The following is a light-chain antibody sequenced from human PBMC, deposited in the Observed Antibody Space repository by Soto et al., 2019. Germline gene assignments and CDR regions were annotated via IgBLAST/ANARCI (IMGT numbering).Light chain of an antibody. CDR1: QTVTGA. CDR3: QQNNDWPPYT. CDR2: GAS. Sequence: EILMTQSPATLSVSPGERATLSCRASQTVTGALAWYQQKPGQAPRLLIYGASTRATGIPNRFSGSGSGTEFTLTISSLQSEDYAVYYCQQNNDWPPYTFGQGTNLEIK. V-gene: IGKV3-15*01. J-gene: IGKJ2*01.